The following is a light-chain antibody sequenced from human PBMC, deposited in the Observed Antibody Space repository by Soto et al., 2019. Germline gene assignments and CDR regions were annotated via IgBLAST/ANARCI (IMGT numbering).Light chain of an antibody. CDR1: SGHSSYA. V-gene: IGLV4-69*01. CDR2: LNNDGSH. CDR3: QTWGTGFQF. Sequence: QSVLTQSPSASASLGASVKLTCTLSSGHSSYAIAWHQKQPGKGPRYLMDLNNDGSHTKGDGIPERFSGSSSGADRYLIISILQSEDEADYYCQTWGTGFQFFGGGTQLTVL. J-gene: IGLJ2*01.